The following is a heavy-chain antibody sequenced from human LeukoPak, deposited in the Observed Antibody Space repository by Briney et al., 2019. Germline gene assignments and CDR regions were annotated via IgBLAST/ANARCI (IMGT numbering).Heavy chain of an antibody. D-gene: IGHD3-22*01. CDR1: GDSISSSSSY. V-gene: IGHV4-61*01. CDR3: ACSRDYYDSSGYYLG. CDR2: IYYSGST. Sequence: SETLSLTCTVSGDSISSSSSYWSWIRQPPGKGLEWIAYIYYSGSTNYNPSLKSRVTISVDTSKNQFSLKLSSVTAADTAVYYCACSRDYYDSSGYYLGWGQGTLVTVSS. J-gene: IGHJ4*02.